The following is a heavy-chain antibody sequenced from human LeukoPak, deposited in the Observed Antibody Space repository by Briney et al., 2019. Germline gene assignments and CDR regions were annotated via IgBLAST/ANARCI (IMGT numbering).Heavy chain of an antibody. CDR3: ARDRPGDEAFDI. D-gene: IGHD3-10*01. CDR1: GYTFTSYG. J-gene: IGHJ3*02. V-gene: IGHV1-18*01. Sequence: ASVKVSCKASGYTFTSYGISWVRQAPGQGLEWMGWISAYNGNTIYAQRFQGRVTMTTDTSTSTAYMELRSLRSDDTAVYYCARDRPGDEAFDIWGQGTTVTVSS. CDR2: ISAYNGNT.